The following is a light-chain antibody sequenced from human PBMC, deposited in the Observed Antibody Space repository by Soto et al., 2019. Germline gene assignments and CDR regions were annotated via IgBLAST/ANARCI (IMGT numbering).Light chain of an antibody. CDR2: DAS. J-gene: IGKJ4*01. Sequence: EIVLTQSPATLSLSPGERATLSCRASQSVNSYLAWYQQKPGQAPRLLIYDASNMAIGIPARFSGSGSATDFTLTISSLEPEDFAVYYCQQRSNWPPSFGGGTKVEIK. CDR1: QSVNSY. CDR3: QQRSNWPPS. V-gene: IGKV3-11*01.